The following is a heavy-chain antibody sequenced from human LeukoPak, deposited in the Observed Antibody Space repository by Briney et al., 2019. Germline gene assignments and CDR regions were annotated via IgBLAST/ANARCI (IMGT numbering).Heavy chain of an antibody. J-gene: IGHJ4*02. CDR2: INSDGRSI. CDR3: VRDYRGGWNDY. V-gene: IGHV3-74*01. Sequence: GGSLRLSCAASGFTFSYYWMHWVRHAPGKGLVWVSRINSDGRSIRYADSVKGRFTISRDNAKNSLFLQMNNLRVDDTAVYYCVRDYRGGWNDYWGQGTLVTVSS. CDR1: GFTFSYYW. D-gene: IGHD1-26*01.